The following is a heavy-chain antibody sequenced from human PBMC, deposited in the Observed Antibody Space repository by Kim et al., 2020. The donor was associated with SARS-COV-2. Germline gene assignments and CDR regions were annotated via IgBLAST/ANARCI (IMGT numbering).Heavy chain of an antibody. CDR3: AKSRGEIQWEPLDY. V-gene: IGHV3-23*01. J-gene: IGHJ4*02. CDR1: GFTFSSYA. D-gene: IGHD1-26*01. Sequence: GGSLRLSCAASGFTFSSYAMSWVRQAPGKGLEWVSAISGSGGSTYYADSVKGRFTISRDNSKNTLYLQMNSLRAEDTAVYYCAKSRGEIQWEPLDYWGQGTLVTVSS. CDR2: ISGSGGST.